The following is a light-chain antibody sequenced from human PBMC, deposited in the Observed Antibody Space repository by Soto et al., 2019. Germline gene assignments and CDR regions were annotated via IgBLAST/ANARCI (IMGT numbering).Light chain of an antibody. CDR3: QSYDSSTHWV. Sequence: NFMLTQPHSVSESPGKTVTISCTRSSGSIASNYVQWYQQRPGSAPTTVIYEDNQRPSGVPDRFSGSLDSSSNSASLTISGLQTEDEADYYCQSYDSSTHWVFGGGTKLTVL. J-gene: IGLJ3*02. V-gene: IGLV6-57*03. CDR2: EDN. CDR1: SGSIASNY.